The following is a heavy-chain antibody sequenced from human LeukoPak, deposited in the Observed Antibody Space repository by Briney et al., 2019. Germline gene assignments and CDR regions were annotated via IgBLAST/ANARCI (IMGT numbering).Heavy chain of an antibody. CDR1: GYTFTSYY. CDR2: INPSGGST. Sequence: ASVKASCKASGYTFTSYYMHWVRQAPGQGLEWMGIINPSGGSTSYAQKFQGRVTMTRDMSTSTVYMELSSLRSEDTAVYYCARADSEWLIEWGFDYWGQGTLVTVSS. D-gene: IGHD6-19*01. V-gene: IGHV1-46*01. J-gene: IGHJ4*02. CDR3: ARADSEWLIEWGFDY.